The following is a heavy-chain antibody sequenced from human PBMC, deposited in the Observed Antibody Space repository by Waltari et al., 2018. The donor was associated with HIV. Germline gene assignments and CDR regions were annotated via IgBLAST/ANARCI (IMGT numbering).Heavy chain of an antibody. CDR3: ARGGLSDYVWGTYRNRGAFDY. CDR1: GGSFSGYY. Sequence: QLQLQQWGAGLLKPSETLSLTCAVYGGSFSGYYWTWIRQSPGKGLEWIGEINHSGSTNYKPSLKSRVTISVDTSKNQFSLNLRSVTVADTAVYYCARGGLSDYVWGTYRNRGAFDYWGQRTLVTVSS. D-gene: IGHD3-16*02. J-gene: IGHJ4*02. V-gene: IGHV4-34*01. CDR2: INHSGST.